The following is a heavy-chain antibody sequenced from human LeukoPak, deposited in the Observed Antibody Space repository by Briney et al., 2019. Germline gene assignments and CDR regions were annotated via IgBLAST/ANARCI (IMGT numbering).Heavy chain of an antibody. J-gene: IGHJ3*02. Sequence: PSETLSLTCTVSGYSISSGYYWGWIRQPPGKGLEWIGSIYHSGSTYYNPSLKSRVTISVDTSKNQISLNLTSVPAADTAVYYCARKPSIMITFGGVVAPQAFDIWGQGTVVTVSS. D-gene: IGHD3-16*02. CDR1: GYSISSGYY. CDR3: ARKPSIMITFGGVVAPQAFDI. CDR2: IYHSGST. V-gene: IGHV4-38-2*02.